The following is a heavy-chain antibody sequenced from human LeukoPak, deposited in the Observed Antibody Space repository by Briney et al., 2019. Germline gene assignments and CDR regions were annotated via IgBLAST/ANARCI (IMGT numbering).Heavy chain of an antibody. CDR1: GYSISSGYY. CDR3: AREDCSSTSCYLLVY. Sequence: SETLSLTCTVSGYSISSGYYWGWIRQPPGKGLEWIGSIYHSGSTYYNPSLKSRVTISVDTSKNQFSLKLSSVTAADTAVYYCAREDCSSTSCYLLVYWGQGTLVTVSS. V-gene: IGHV4-38-2*02. D-gene: IGHD2-2*01. CDR2: IYHSGST. J-gene: IGHJ4*02.